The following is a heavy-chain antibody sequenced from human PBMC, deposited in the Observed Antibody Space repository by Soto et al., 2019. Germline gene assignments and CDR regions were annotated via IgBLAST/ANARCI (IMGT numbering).Heavy chain of an antibody. V-gene: IGHV3-30-3*01. CDR1: GFTFSSYA. Sequence: QVQLVESGGGVVQPGRSLRLSCAASGFTFSSYAMHWVRQAPGKGLEWVAVISYDGSNKYYADSVKGRFTISRDNSKNTLYLQINSLRAEDTAVYYCAREIVGGYSGYYFDYWGQGTLVTVSS. J-gene: IGHJ4*02. CDR3: AREIVGGYSGYYFDY. D-gene: IGHD5-12*01. CDR2: ISYDGSNK.